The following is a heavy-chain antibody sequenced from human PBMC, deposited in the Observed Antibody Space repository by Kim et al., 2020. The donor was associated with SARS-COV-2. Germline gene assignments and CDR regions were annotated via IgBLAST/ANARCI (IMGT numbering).Heavy chain of an antibody. D-gene: IGHD3-10*01. CDR2: T. V-gene: IGHV1-18*01. Sequence: THYAQNFRGRVNLTTDTSTNTAYMELRSLNSDDTAVYYCARDRGINLFDCWGQGTLVTVSS. CDR3: ARDRGINLFDC. J-gene: IGHJ4*02.